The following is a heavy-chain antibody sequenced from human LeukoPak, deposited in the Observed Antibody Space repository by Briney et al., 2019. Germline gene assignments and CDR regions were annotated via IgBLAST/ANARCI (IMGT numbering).Heavy chain of an antibody. D-gene: IGHD6-13*01. V-gene: IGHV3-23*01. J-gene: IGHJ4*02. CDR1: GFTFSSYA. CDR2: ISDSGGST. CDR3: AKRRSSTWYYFDY. Sequence: GGSLRLSCAASGFTFSSYAMSWVRQAPGKGLEWVSAISDSGGSTNYADSVKGRFTISRDNSKNTLYLQMNSLRAEDTAVYYCAKRRSSTWYYFDYWGQGTPVTVSS.